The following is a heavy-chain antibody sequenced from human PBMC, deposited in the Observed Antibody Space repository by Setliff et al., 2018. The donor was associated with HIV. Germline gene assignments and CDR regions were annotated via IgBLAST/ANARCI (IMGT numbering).Heavy chain of an antibody. CDR1: GFTFSNYG. CDR2: IWNDGSNK. V-gene: IGHV3-33*06. Sequence: PGGSLRLSCATSGFTFSNYGMHWVRQAPGKGLEWVALIWNDGSNKYYADSVKGRFTISRDNSKNTLYLQMNSLRAEDTAVYYCAKDRSDLAANIDYYYYFGFGVWGQGTTVTVSS. D-gene: IGHD6-6*01. CDR3: AKDRSDLAANIDYYYYFGFGV. J-gene: IGHJ6*02.